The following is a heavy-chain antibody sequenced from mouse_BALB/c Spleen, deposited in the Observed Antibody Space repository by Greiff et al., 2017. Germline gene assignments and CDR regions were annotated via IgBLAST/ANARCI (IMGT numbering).Heavy chain of an antibody. D-gene: IGHD1-1*01. CDR3: ARGGYGSPFDY. J-gene: IGHJ2*01. Sequence: QVTLKVSGAELMKPGASVKISCKATGYTFSSYWIEWVKQRPGHGLEWIGEILPGSGSTNYNEKFKGKATFTADTSSNTAYMQLSSLTSEDSAVYYCARGGYGSPFDYWGQGTTLTVSS. V-gene: IGHV1-9*01. CDR1: GYTFSSYW. CDR2: ILPGSGST.